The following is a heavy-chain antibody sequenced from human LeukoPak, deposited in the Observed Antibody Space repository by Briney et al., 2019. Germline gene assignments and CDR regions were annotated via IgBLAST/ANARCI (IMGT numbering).Heavy chain of an antibody. CDR3: ARSAGSGSYYEFDY. Sequence: GGSLRLSCAASGFTFSSYSMNWVRQAPGKGLEWVSYIRSSGSIIYHADSVKGRFTISRDNAKNSLYLQMNSLRDEDTAVYYCARSAGSGSYYEFDYWGQGTLVTVSS. CDR2: IRSSGSII. CDR1: GFTFSSYS. J-gene: IGHJ4*02. V-gene: IGHV3-48*02. D-gene: IGHD3-10*01.